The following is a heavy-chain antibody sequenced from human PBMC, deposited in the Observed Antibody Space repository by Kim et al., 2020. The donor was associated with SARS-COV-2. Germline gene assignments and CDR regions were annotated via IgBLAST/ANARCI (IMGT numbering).Heavy chain of an antibody. Sequence: SETLSLTCTVSGGSISSGGYYWSWVRQHPGKGLEWIGYISNSGKSYYNPSLQSRVVISVDTSNNQFSLELTSVTAADTAVYYCAGDSDGYNLGAYWGQGTLVTVSS. CDR2: ISNSGKS. CDR3: AGDSDGYNLGAY. CDR1: GGSISSGGYY. J-gene: IGHJ4*02. D-gene: IGHD5-12*01. V-gene: IGHV4-31*03.